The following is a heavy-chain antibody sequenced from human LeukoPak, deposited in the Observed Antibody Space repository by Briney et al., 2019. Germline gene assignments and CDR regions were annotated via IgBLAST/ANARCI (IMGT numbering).Heavy chain of an antibody. Sequence: ASVKVSCKASGYTFTSYYMHWVRQAPGQGLEWMGIINPSGGSTSYAQKFQGRVTMTRDTSTSTVYMELSSLRSEDTAVYYCARVNDFWSGLRGYSYGLDYWGQGTLVTVPS. V-gene: IGHV1-46*01. CDR2: INPSGGST. D-gene: IGHD3-3*01. J-gene: IGHJ4*02. CDR1: GYTFTSYY. CDR3: ARVNDFWSGLRGYSYGLDY.